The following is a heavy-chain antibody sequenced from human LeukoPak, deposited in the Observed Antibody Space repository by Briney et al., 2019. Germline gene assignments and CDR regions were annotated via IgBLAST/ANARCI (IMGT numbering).Heavy chain of an antibody. Sequence: PSETLSLTCTVSGGSINSYYWSWIRQPPGKGLEWIGYIYYSGSTNYNLSLKSRVTISADTSKNQFSLKLSSVTAADTAVYYCARDRGTWNDDGFDYWGQGTLVTVSS. J-gene: IGHJ4*02. CDR3: ARDRGTWNDDGFDY. D-gene: IGHD1-1*01. CDR1: GGSINSYY. V-gene: IGHV4-59*12. CDR2: IYYSGST.